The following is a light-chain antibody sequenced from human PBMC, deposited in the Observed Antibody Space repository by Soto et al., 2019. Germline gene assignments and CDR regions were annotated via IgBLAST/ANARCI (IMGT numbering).Light chain of an antibody. J-gene: IGLJ3*02. CDR2: STH. CDR1: SGSVSTSYY. CDR3: VLYVGSGIWV. V-gene: IGLV8-61*01. Sequence: QTVVTQEPSFSVSPGGTVTLTCGLSSGSVSTSYYPSWYQQTPGQAPRTLIYSTHIRSSGVPDRFSGSILGNKAALTITGAQADDESDYYCVLYVGSGIWVVGGGTTLTVL.